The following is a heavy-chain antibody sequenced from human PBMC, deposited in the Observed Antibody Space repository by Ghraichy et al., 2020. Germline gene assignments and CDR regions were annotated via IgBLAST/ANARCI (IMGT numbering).Heavy chain of an antibody. CDR1: GFTFDDYA. Sequence: GGSLRLSCAASGFTFDDYAMHWVRQAPGKGLEWVSLISGDGGSTYYADSVKGRFTISRDNSKNSLYLQMNSLRTEDTALYYCLRSSLDYWGQGTLVTVSS. D-gene: IGHD6-6*01. CDR3: LRSSLDY. CDR2: ISGDGGST. V-gene: IGHV3-43*02. J-gene: IGHJ4*02.